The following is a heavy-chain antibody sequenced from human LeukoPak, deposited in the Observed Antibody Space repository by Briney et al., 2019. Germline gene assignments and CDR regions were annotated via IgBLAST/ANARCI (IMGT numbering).Heavy chain of an antibody. V-gene: IGHV3-23*01. J-gene: IGHJ4*02. CDR1: GFTFSSYA. CDR2: NTVSGGTP. D-gene: IGHD3-22*01. CDR3: ENAVVIYYYDSSGSRFDY. Sequence: GRTLRLSCAASGFTFSSYAMGWVPQAPGERLEWVLGNTVSGGTPYYARPARGRFTFSRTHSKNTLYLQLNMLRAQDTAVYSFENAVVIYYYDSSGSRFDYWGQGTLVTVSS.